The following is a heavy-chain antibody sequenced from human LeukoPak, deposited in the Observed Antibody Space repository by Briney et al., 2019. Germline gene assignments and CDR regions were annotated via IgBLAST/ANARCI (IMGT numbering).Heavy chain of an antibody. Sequence: PSETLSLTCTASAVSISSYYWSWLRQPPGKGLEWFGYIYYSGSTNYNPSLKSRVTISVDTSKNQFSLRLSSVTAADTAVYYCARVTGYMIEDYFDYWGQGTLVTVSS. CDR3: ARVTGYMIEDYFDY. D-gene: IGHD3-22*01. CDR2: IYYSGST. J-gene: IGHJ4*02. V-gene: IGHV4-59*01. CDR1: AVSISSYY.